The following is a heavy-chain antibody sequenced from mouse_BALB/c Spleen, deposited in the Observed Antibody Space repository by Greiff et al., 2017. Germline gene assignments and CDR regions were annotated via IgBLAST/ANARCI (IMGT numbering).Heavy chain of an antibody. D-gene: IGHD1-1*01. J-gene: IGHJ1*01. CDR1: GFTFSSYA. Sequence: EVQVVESGGGLVKPGGSLKLSCAASGFTFSSYAMSWVRQTPEKRLEWVASISSGGSTYYPDSVKGRFTISRDNARNILYLQMSSLRSEDTAMYYCARSITTVVAKGYFDVWGAGTTVTVSS. V-gene: IGHV5-6-5*01. CDR2: ISSGGST. CDR3: ARSITTVVAKGYFDV.